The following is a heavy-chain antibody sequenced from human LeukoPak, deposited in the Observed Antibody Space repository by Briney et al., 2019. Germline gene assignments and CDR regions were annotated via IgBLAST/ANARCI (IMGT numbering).Heavy chain of an antibody. CDR1: GYTFTDYY. CDR2: INPDNGGT. Sequence: GASVKVSCRASGYTFTDYYIHWVGQAPGQGLEWMGWINPDNGGTNYAQKFQGRVTMTRDTSIRTVYMDLSRLRSDDTAVFYCTREARVGNWFDPWGQGTQVTVSP. D-gene: IGHD2-2*01. J-gene: IGHJ5*02. CDR3: TREARVGNWFDP. V-gene: IGHV1-2*02.